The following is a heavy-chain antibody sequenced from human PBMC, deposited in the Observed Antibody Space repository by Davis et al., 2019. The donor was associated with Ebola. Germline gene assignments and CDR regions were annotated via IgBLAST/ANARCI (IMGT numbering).Heavy chain of an antibody. J-gene: IGHJ4*02. D-gene: IGHD2-8*01. CDR3: VRSVFNWSDGHVVYFDY. CDR2: LGTDGDT. V-gene: IGHV3-13*01. Sequence: GESLKISCAASGFTFSSYDMHWVRQVTGRGLEWVSTLGTDGDTYYAGSVKGRFTISRENAKNSLYLQMNTLRAEDTAVYYCVRSVFNWSDGHVVYFDYWGQGTLVTVSS. CDR1: GFTFSSYD.